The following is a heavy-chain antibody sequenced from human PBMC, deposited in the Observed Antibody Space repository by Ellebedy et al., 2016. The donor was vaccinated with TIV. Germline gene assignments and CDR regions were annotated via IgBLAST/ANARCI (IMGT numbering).Heavy chain of an antibody. J-gene: IGHJ4*02. CDR1: GIAFSSCK. CDR3: ARATAGFDY. D-gene: IGHD1-14*01. V-gene: IGHV3-13*01. CDR2: IGAAGDT. Sequence: PGGSLRLSCAASGIAFSSCKMHGVRQGSGNGLEWVSSIGAAGDTYYAGFVKGRVAISRENAKNSLYLQLNNVRVGDTAVYYCARATAGFDYWGQGTLVTVSS.